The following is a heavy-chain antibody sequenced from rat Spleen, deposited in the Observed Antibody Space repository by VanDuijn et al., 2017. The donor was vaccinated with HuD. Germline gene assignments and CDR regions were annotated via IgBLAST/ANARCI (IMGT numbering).Heavy chain of an antibody. Sequence: EVQLAESGGGLMQPGRSLKLSCAASGFTFSNYYMAWVRQAPTKGLEWVAYISPGGGSTYYRDSVKGRFTISRDNARSTLYLQMDSLRSEDTATYYCTTDRLGADYFDYWGQGVMVTVSS. V-gene: IGHV5-27*01. CDR2: ISPGGGST. CDR1: GFTFSNYY. D-gene: IGHD5-1*01. CDR3: TTDRLGADYFDY. J-gene: IGHJ2*01.